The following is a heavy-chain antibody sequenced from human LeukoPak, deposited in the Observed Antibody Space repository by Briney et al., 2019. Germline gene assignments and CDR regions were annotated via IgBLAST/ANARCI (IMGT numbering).Heavy chain of an antibody. CDR3: ARDNSVRDEAWWFNP. J-gene: IGHJ5*02. Sequence: AVKASCKASGGTFSSYALSWVRHAPGQGLEWMGGIITIFGTVNYAQKFQGRVTITADKSTSTAYMELSSLRSEDTAVYYCARDNSVRDEAWWFNPWGQGTLVTVSS. V-gene: IGHV1-69*06. CDR2: IITIFGTV. CDR1: GGTFSSYA. D-gene: IGHD5-24*01.